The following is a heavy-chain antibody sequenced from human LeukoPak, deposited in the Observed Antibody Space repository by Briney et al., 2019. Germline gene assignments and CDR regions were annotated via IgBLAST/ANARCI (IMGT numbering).Heavy chain of an antibody. V-gene: IGHV3-23*01. CDR2: IGGSGGSGGGT. CDR3: AKEPGP. CDR1: GFTFSTYA. Sequence: GGSLRLSRVASGFTFSTYAMSWVRQAPGKGLEWVSGIGGSGGSGGGTYYADSVKGRFTFSRDNPKNTLYLQMNSLRADDTAVYFCAKEPGPWGQGTLVTVSS. J-gene: IGHJ5*02.